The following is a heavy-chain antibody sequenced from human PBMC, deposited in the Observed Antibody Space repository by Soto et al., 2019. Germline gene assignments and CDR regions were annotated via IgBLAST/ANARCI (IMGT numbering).Heavy chain of an antibody. CDR3: ARQGVVVTDVVTLLSFDM. Sequence: QVQLAQSGPEVKRPGDSVRVACKADGDTFSTYFIHWVRQAPGQGLEWMGWISPSSGGTKYAQNFLGRVTVGRDTSVSSVYLDLDILRSDDTAIYYCARQGVVVTDVVTLLSFDMWGQGTMVTVSS. V-gene: IGHV1-2*02. D-gene: IGHD2-21*02. CDR1: GDTFSTYF. J-gene: IGHJ3*02. CDR2: ISPSSGGT.